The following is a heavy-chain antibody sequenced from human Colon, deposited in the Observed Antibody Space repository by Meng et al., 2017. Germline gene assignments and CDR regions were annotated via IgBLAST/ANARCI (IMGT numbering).Heavy chain of an antibody. V-gene: IGHV4-34*01. CDR2: IDHFGIS. CDR1: GGSFSGFY. J-gene: IGHJ5*02. D-gene: IGHD4-17*01. Sequence: PLKASAPGLLKPSGTLSVTCAVYGGSFSGFYWHWIRQPPGKGLEWIGEIDHFGISNFNSSLKGRLTMSVDTSKKQISLTLTSVTAADTAVYYCATGLRHGDWFDPWGPGTLVTVSS. CDR3: ATGLRHGDWFDP.